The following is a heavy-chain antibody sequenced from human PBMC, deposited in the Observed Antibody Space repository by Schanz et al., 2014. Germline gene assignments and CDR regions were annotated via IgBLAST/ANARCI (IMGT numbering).Heavy chain of an antibody. CDR1: GFTFSSYA. V-gene: IGHV3-74*02. D-gene: IGHD3-10*01. J-gene: IGHJ5*02. CDR2: IKSDGSST. CDR3: ARPALWFGDNCFDP. Sequence: EVQLLESGGGLVQPGGSLRLSCAASGFTFSSYAMSWVRQAPGKGLEWVSRIKSDGSSTSYADSVKGRFTISRDNAKNTLYLQMNSLRAEDTAVYYCARPALWFGDNCFDPWGQGTLGTVSS.